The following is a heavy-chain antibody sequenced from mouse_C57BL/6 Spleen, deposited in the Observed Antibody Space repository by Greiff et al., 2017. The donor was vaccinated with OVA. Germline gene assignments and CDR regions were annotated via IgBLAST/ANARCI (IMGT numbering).Heavy chain of an antibody. CDR1: GYSFTSYY. J-gene: IGHJ2*01. CDR3: ARSSNYLYYFDY. CDR2: IYPGSGNT. Sequence: QVQLQQSGPELVKPGASVKISCKASGYSFTSYYIHWVKQRPGQGLEWIGWIYPGSGNTKYNEKFKGKATLTADTSSSTAYMQLSSLTSEDSAVYYCARSSNYLYYFDYWGQGTTLTVSS. V-gene: IGHV1-66*01. D-gene: IGHD2-5*01.